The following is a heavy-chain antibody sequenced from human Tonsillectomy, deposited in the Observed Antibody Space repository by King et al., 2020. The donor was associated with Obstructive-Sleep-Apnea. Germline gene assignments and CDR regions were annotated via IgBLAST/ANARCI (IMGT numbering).Heavy chain of an antibody. CDR1: GGSFSGYY. CDR2: INDSGST. V-gene: IGHV4-34*01. J-gene: IGHJ5*02. D-gene: IGHD6-13*01. CDR3: TRGRGSGYSSRWYWFDP. Sequence: VQLQQWGAGLLKPSETLSLTCAVYGGSFSGYYWSWIRQPPGKGLEWIGEINDSGSTNYKQSLKSRVTISEDTSKNQFSLKLSSVTAADTAVYYGTRGRGSGYSSRWYWFDPWGQGTLVTVYS.